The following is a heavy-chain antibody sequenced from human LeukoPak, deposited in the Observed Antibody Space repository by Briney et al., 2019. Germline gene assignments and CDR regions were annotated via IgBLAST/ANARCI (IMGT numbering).Heavy chain of an antibody. D-gene: IGHD1-26*01. CDR3: ARDNGELPYYFDY. Sequence: GGSLRLSCAASGFTFSSYSMNWVRQAPGKGLEWVSSISSSSSYIYYADSVKGRFTISRDNAKNSLYLQMNSLRAEDTAVYYCARDNGELPYYFDYWGQGTLVTVSS. CDR2: ISSSSSYI. J-gene: IGHJ4*02. CDR1: GFTFSSYS. V-gene: IGHV3-21*01.